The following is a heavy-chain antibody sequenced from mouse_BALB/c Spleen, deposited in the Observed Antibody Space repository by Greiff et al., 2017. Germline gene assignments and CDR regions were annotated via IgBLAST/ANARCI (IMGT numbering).Heavy chain of an antibody. CDR2: ISSGGSYT. V-gene: IGHV5-9-4*01. CDR1: GFTFSSYA. Sequence: EVKLVESGGGLVKPGGSLKLSCAASGFTFSSYAMSWVRQSPEKRLEWVAEISSGGSYTYYPDTVTGRFTISRDNAKNTLYLEMSSLRSEDTAMYYCAREDYDWFAYWGQGTLVTVSA. D-gene: IGHD2-4*01. J-gene: IGHJ3*01. CDR3: AREDYDWFAY.